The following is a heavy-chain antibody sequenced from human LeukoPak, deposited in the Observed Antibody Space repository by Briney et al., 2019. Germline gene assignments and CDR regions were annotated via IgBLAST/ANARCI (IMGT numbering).Heavy chain of an antibody. J-gene: IGHJ4*02. CDR2: INHSGST. Sequence: SETLSLTCAVYGGSFSGYDWSWIRQPPGKGLEWIGEINHSGSTNYNPSLKSRVTISVDTSKNQFSLKLSSVTAADTAVYYCARGGRDLQAAYFDYWGQGTLVTVSS. CDR3: ARGGRDLQAAYFDY. CDR1: GGSFSGYD. V-gene: IGHV4-34*01.